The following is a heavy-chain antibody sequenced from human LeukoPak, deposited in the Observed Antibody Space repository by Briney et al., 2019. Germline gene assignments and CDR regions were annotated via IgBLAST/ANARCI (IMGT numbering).Heavy chain of an antibody. V-gene: IGHV4-38-2*01. CDR2: IYHSGST. D-gene: IGHD3-22*01. Sequence: SETLSLXCAVSGYSISSGYYWGWIRQPPGKGLEWIGSIYHSGSTYYNPSLKSRVTISVDTSKNQFSLKLSSVTAADTAVYYCARHSITMIVVAIDYWGQGTLVTVSS. CDR3: ARHSITMIVVAIDY. CDR1: GYSISSGYY. J-gene: IGHJ4*02.